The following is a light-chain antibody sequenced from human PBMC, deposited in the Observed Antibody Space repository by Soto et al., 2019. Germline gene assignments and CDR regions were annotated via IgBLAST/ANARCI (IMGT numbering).Light chain of an antibody. CDR2: DAS. Sequence: DIQMTQSPSTLSASVGDRVTVTCRASQSISGWLAWYQQKPGKAPKLLMHDASTLESGVPSRISGSGSGTQFTLVISGLQPDDFATYYCQQYKSFPFTFGQGTKLEIK. CDR1: QSISGW. V-gene: IGKV1-5*01. CDR3: QQYKSFPFT. J-gene: IGKJ2*01.